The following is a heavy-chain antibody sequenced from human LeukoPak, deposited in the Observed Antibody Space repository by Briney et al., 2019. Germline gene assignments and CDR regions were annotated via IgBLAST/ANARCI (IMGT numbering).Heavy chain of an antibody. CDR1: GGSISSYY. CDR3: ARGPYSSRYDY. V-gene: IGHV4-59*01. J-gene: IGHJ4*02. D-gene: IGHD6-13*01. CDR2: VYYSGST. Sequence: PSETLSLTCGVSGGSISSYYWSWIRQPPGKGLEWIGYVYYSGSTNYSPSLKSRVTISLDTSTNQFSLKLSSVTAADTAVYFCARGPYSSRYDYWGQGTLVTVSS.